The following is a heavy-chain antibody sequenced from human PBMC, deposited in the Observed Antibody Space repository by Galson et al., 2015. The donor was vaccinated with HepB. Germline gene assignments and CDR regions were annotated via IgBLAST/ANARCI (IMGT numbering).Heavy chain of an antibody. V-gene: IGHV3-23*01. CDR3: AKDHCSSTSCYTELDY. Sequence: SLRLSCAASGFTFSSYAMSWVRQAPGKGLEWVSAISGSGGSTYYADSVKGRFTISRDNSKNTLYLQTNSLRAEDTAVYYCAKDHCSSTSCYTELDYWGQGTLVTVSS. J-gene: IGHJ4*02. D-gene: IGHD2-2*02. CDR1: GFTFSSYA. CDR2: ISGSGGST.